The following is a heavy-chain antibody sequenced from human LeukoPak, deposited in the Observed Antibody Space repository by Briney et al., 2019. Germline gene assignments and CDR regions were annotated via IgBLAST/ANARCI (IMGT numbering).Heavy chain of an antibody. CDR3: AREGCSGGSCYWANFDY. J-gene: IGHJ4*02. V-gene: IGHV1-18*04. Sequence: ASVKVSCKASGYTFTSYGISWVRQAPGQGLEWMGWISAYNGNTNYAQKLQGIVTMTTDTSTSTAYMELRSLRSDDTAVYYCAREGCSGGSCYWANFDYWGQGTLVTVSS. CDR1: GYTFTSYG. D-gene: IGHD2-15*01. CDR2: ISAYNGNT.